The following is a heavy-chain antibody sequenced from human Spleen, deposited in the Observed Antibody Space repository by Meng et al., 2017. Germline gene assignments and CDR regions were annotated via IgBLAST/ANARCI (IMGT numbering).Heavy chain of an antibody. J-gene: IGHJ6*02. Sequence: ASVKVSCKASGYTFTSYDINWVRQATGQGLEWMGWMNPNSGNTGYAQKFQGRVTMTRNTSISTAYMELSSLRSEDTAVYYCARGIRYSSSWYSLYYYYGMDVWGQETTVTVSS. CDR1: GYTFTSYD. V-gene: IGHV1-8*01. CDR2: MNPNSGNT. D-gene: IGHD6-13*01. CDR3: ARGIRYSSSWYSLYYYYGMDV.